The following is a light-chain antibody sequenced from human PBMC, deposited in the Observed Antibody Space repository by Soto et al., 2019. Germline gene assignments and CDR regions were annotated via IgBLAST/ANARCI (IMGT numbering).Light chain of an antibody. CDR1: SSDVGAYNY. CDR3: SSYASDITHV. J-gene: IGLJ3*02. V-gene: IGLV2-14*01. Sequence: QSALTQPASVSGSPGQSITISCTGSSSDVGAYNYVSWYRQYPGKAPQVIIYEVSDRPSGISNRFSGSKSGNTASLTISELQAEDEADYYCSSYASDITHVFGGGTKLTVL. CDR2: EVS.